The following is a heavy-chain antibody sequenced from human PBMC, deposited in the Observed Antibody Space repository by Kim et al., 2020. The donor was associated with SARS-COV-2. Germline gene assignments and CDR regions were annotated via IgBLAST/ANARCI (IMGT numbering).Heavy chain of an antibody. CDR3: ATDGFCSSTSCYRGACEM. D-gene: IGHD2-2*03. Sequence: GGSLRLSCVGSDFTFSTYSMSWVRQAPGRGLEWVSSVSGSGAVTYYADSVKGRFTISRDNSKNTLYLQLNSLRAADTAVYYCATDGFCSSTSCYRGACEMWRQATLITVSS. V-gene: IGHV3-23*01. CDR1: DFTFSTYS. CDR2: VSGSGAVT. J-gene: IGHJ3*02.